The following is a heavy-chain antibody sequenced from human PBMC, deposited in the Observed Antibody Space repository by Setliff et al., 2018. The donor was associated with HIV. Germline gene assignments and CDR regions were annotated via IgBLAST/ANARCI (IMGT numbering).Heavy chain of an antibody. CDR2: ISSSSSYI. V-gene: IGHV3-21*01. CDR1: GFTFSIYT. CDR3: ENPGWDCSVGSCYEGGGY. Sequence: GGSLRLSCAASGFTFSIYTMNWVRQAPGKGLEWVASISSSSSYIYYADSVKGRFTISRDNAKNSLYLQMNSLRAEDTAVYYCENPGWDCSVGSCYEGGGYWGQGTLVTV. D-gene: IGHD2-15*01. J-gene: IGHJ4*02.